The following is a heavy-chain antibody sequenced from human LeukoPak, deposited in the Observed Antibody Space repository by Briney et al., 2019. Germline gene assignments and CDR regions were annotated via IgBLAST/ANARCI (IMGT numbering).Heavy chain of an antibody. CDR3: AKVIVAWDGSGSMLYYGMDV. J-gene: IGHJ6*04. V-gene: IGHV3-30*18. CDR2: ISYDGSNK. Sequence: RPGGSLRLSCAASGFTFSSYGMHWVRQAPGKGLEWVAVISYDGSNKYYADSVKGRFTISRDNSKNTLYLQTNSLRAEDTAVYYCAKVIVAWDGSGSMLYYGMDVWGKGTTVTVSS. D-gene: IGHD3-10*01. CDR1: GFTFSSYG.